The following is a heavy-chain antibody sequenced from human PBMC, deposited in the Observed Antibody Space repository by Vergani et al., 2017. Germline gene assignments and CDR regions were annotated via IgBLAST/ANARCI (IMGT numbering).Heavy chain of an antibody. CDR3: ASLGWEPTRD. V-gene: IGHV1-24*01. CDR2: FDPEDGET. CDR1: FSNITEFS. Sequence: QVQLVQSGAEVKKPGASGKVYFPFSFSNITEFSLQWVRQAPGKGLDGMGGFDPEDGETIYAQKFQGRVTMTEDTSTDTAYMELSSLRSEDTAVYYCASLGWEPTRDWGQGTLVTVSS. J-gene: IGHJ4*02. D-gene: IGHD1-26*01.